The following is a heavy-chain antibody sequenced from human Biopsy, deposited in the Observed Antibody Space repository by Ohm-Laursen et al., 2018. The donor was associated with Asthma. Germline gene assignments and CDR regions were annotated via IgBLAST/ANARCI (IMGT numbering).Heavy chain of an antibody. CDR3: VRGSSSWHHGPFHYYYGLDV. Sequence: SDTLSLTWSLSSGSGGYMRSGNYYWGWIRQPPGKGLEWIGSIYYSGTTYYNPSLESRVTVSATTSKNQFSLKLISVTAADTAVYYCVRGSSSWHHGPFHYYYGLDVWGQGTTATVSS. CDR1: SGSGGYMRSGNYY. CDR2: IYYSGTT. D-gene: IGHD6-13*01. V-gene: IGHV4-39*01. J-gene: IGHJ6*02.